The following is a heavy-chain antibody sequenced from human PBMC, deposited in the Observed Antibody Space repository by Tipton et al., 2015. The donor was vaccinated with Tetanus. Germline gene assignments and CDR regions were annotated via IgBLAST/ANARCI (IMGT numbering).Heavy chain of an antibody. D-gene: IGHD2-8*01. J-gene: IGHJ4*02. CDR2: VYSNGNT. CDR3: ARDPSGGVRYFDY. CDR1: GGSLGGYY. Sequence: TLSLTCSVSGGSLGGYYWSWIRQPPGKGLECVGNVYSNGNTHYNPSLGTRFSISLDASKSQFSLQVDSVTAADAAVYYCARDPSGGVRYFDYWGQGTLVTVSS. V-gene: IGHV4-59*01.